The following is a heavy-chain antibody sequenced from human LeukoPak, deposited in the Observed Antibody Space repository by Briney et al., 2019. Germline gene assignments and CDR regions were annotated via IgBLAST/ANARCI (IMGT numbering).Heavy chain of an antibody. Sequence: SETLSLTCTVSGGSISSGGYYWSWIRQYPGKGLEWIGYIYYSGSTYYNPSLKSRVTISVDTSKNQFSLKLSSVTAADTAVYYCARATYDYLFDYWGQGTLVTVSS. CDR2: IYYSGST. J-gene: IGHJ4*02. D-gene: IGHD4-11*01. V-gene: IGHV4-31*03. CDR1: GGSISSGGYY. CDR3: ARATYDYLFDY.